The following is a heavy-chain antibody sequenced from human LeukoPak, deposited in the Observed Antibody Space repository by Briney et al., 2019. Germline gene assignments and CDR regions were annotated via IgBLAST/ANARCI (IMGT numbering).Heavy chain of an antibody. D-gene: IGHD5-18*01. V-gene: IGHV4-4*02. CDR3: ARQSAYSNGFDY. J-gene: IGHJ4*02. Sequence: SETLSLTCAVSGGSISSSNWWTWVRQPPGKGLEWIGEIYDSGSTNYNPSLKSRVTISVDKSKNQFSLQLNSVTAADTAVYYCARQSAYSNGFDYWGQGTLDTVSS. CDR2: IYDSGST. CDR1: GGSISSSNW.